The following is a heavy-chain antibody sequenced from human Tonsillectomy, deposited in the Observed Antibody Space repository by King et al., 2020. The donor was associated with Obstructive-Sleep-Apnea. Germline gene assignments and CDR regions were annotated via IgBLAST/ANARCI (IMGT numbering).Heavy chain of an antibody. CDR1: GFTFSSYA. J-gene: IGHJ4*02. CDR2: ISGSGGST. D-gene: IGHD3-22*01. CDR3: AKLLTYYYDSSGYIRDY. V-gene: IGHV3-23*04. Sequence: VQLVESGGGLVQPGGSLRLSCAASGFTFSSYAMSWVRQAPGKGLEWVSAISGSGGSTYYADSVKGRFTISRDNSKNTLYLQMNSRRAEDTAVYYCAKLLTYYYDSSGYIRDYWGQGTLVTVSS.